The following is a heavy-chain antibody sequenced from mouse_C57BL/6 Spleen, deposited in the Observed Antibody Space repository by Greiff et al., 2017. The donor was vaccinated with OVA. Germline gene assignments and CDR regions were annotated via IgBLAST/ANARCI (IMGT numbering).Heavy chain of an antibody. CDR2: IHPHSGST. V-gene: IGHV1-64*01. Sequence: QVQLQQPGAELVKPGASVKLSCKASGYTFTSYWMHWVKQRPGQGLEWIGMIHPHSGSTNYNEKFTSKATLTVDKSSSTAYMQLSSLTSEDSAVYYCARAAYSPWFAYWGQGTLVTVSA. CDR3: ARAAYSPWFAY. CDR1: GYTFTSYW. D-gene: IGHD2-12*01. J-gene: IGHJ3*01.